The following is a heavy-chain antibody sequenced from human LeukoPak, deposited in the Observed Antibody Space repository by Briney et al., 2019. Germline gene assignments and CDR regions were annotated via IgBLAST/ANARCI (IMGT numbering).Heavy chain of an antibody. CDR3: TKKSGDHFHFDF. J-gene: IGHJ4*02. CDR1: GFTFNNYG. D-gene: IGHD2-21*01. V-gene: IGHV3-23*01. CDR2: IGTSGANT. Sequence: GGSLRLSCAASGFTFNNYGMGWVRQTPGKGLEWVATIGTSGANTYHADSVKGRFTISRDNSKSTLYLQMNSLRAEDTAVYHCTKKSGDHFHFDFWGQGTLVTVSS.